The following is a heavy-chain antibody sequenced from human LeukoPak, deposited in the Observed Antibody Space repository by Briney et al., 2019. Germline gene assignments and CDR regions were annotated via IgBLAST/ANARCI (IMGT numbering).Heavy chain of an antibody. CDR3: ATYGPYYYDSSGYYYRDDAFDI. J-gene: IGHJ3*02. V-gene: IGHV3-30*02. Sequence: PGGALRLSCPSSGFTFSSYGMHWFRQAPGKGLEWVAFIRYDGSNKYYADSVKGRFTIYRDNSKNTLYLHVNSLRAEDTAVYYCATYGPYYYDSSGYYYRDDAFDIWGQGTMVNVSS. D-gene: IGHD3-22*01. CDR2: IRYDGSNK. CDR1: GFTFSSYG.